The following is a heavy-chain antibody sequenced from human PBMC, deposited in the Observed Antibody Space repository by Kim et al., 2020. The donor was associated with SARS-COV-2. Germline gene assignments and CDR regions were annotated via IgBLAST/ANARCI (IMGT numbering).Heavy chain of an antibody. CDR1: GGSISSYY. J-gene: IGHJ6*02. CDR3: AGDLPNGMDV. CDR2: IYYSGST. V-gene: IGHV4-59*01. Sequence: SETLSLTCTISGGSISSYYWSWIRQPPGKGLEWIGYIYYSGSTTYNPSLKCRVTISVDTSKSQFSLKLSSVTAADTAVYYCAGDLPNGMDVWGQGTTVTVSS.